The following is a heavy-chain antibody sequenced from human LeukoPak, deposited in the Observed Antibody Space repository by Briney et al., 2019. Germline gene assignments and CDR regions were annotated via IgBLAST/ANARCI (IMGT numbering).Heavy chain of an antibody. V-gene: IGHV3-48*01. Sequence: GGSLRLSCAASGFTFSSYSMNWVRQAPGKGLEWVSYISSSSSTIYYADSVKGRFTISRDNAKNSLYLQMNSLRAEDTAVYYCAKTSSSLHFDYWGQGTLVTVSS. CDR1: GFTFSSYS. J-gene: IGHJ4*02. CDR2: ISSSSSTI. CDR3: AKTSSSLHFDY. D-gene: IGHD6-6*01.